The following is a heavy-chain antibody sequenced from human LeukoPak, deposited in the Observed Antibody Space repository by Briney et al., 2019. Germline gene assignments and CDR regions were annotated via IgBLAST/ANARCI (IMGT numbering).Heavy chain of an antibody. CDR3: ARGSIVGAKTSGFGAFDI. D-gene: IGHD1-26*01. J-gene: IGHJ3*02. V-gene: IGHV1-46*01. CDR1: GYTFTSYY. CDR2: INPSGGSR. Sequence: GASVKVSCKASGYTFTSYYMHWVRQAPGQGLEWMGLINPSGGSRSYAQKFQGRVTMTRDTSTSTVYMELSSLRPEDTAVYYCARGSIVGAKTSGFGAFDIWGQGTMVTVSS.